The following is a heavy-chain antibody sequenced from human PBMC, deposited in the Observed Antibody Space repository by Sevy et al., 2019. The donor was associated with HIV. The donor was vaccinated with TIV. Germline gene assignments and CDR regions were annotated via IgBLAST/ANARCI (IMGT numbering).Heavy chain of an antibody. CDR1: GFNFSDYG. J-gene: IGHJ4*02. CDR3: AKDGDSRSGLDF. V-gene: IGHV3-30*18. CDR2: VSYDGSNK. D-gene: IGHD4-17*01. Sequence: GGSLRRSCVVSGFNFSDYGMHWVRQAPGKGLQWVSAVSYDGSNKLYVDSVKGRFTISRDDSMNSLFLQMNSLRAEDTAIYYCAKDGDSRSGLDFWGQGTLVTVSS.